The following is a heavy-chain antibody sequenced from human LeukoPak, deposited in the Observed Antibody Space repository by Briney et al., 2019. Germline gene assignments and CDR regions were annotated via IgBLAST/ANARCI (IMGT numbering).Heavy chain of an antibody. CDR2: INPSGGST. CDR3: ARALGDSIGYYYVAY. V-gene: IGHV1-46*01. Sequence: ASVKVSCKASGYTFTSYYMHWVRQAPGQGLEGMGIINPSGGSTSYAQKFQGRVTMTRDTSTSTVYMELSSLRSEDTAVYYCARALGDSIGYYYVAYWGQGTLVTVSS. J-gene: IGHJ4*02. D-gene: IGHD3-22*01. CDR1: GYTFTSYY.